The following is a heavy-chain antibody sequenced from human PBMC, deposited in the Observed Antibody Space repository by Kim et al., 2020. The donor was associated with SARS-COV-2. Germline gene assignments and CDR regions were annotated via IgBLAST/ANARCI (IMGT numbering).Heavy chain of an antibody. CDR2: VNPSGGKT. Sequence: GGSLRLSCAASGFTFSSYAMNWVRQAPGKGLEWVSSVNPSGGKTHYADSVKGRFTISRDNSKNTVYLQMNSLGAEDTAIYYCARRIEVFTGHPLDYWGQGTLVTVSS. CDR3: ARRIEVFTGHPLDY. CDR1: GFTFSSYA. V-gene: IGHV3-23*01. J-gene: IGHJ4*02. D-gene: IGHD2-8*02.